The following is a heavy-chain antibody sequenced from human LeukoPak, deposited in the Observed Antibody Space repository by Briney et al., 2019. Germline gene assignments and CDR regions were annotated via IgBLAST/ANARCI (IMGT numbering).Heavy chain of an antibody. Sequence: GASVKVSCKASGYTFTSYGISWVRQAPGQGLEWMGWISAYNGNTNYAQKLQGRVTMTTDTSTSTAYMELRSLRSDDTAVYYCAANLGYCSGGSCYVDYWGQGTLVTVSS. V-gene: IGHV1-18*01. D-gene: IGHD2-15*01. J-gene: IGHJ4*02. CDR3: AANLGYCSGGSCYVDY. CDR2: ISAYNGNT. CDR1: GYTFTSYG.